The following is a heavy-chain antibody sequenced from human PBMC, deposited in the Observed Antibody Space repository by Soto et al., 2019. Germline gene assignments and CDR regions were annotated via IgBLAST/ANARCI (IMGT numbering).Heavy chain of an antibody. Sequence: ASFKVSCKSAVYAFTSYGSICVRQAPGQGLEWMGWISAYNGNTNYAQKLQGRVTMTTDTSTSTAYMELRSLRSDDTAVYYCARGGDSSGYYFRFDAFDIWGQGTRVNVS. CDR3: ARGGDSSGYYFRFDAFDI. J-gene: IGHJ3*02. CDR2: ISAYNGNT. D-gene: IGHD3-22*01. V-gene: IGHV1-18*01. CDR1: VYAFTSYG.